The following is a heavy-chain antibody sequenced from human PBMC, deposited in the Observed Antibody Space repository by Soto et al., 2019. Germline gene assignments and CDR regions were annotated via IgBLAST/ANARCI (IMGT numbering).Heavy chain of an antibody. D-gene: IGHD5-18*01. CDR3: ARAYHWIQLWLQDY. CDR2: INAGNGNT. V-gene: IGHV1-3*01. Sequence: ASVEVSCKXSGYTFTSYAMHWVRQAPGQRLEWMGWINAGNGNTKYSQKFQDRVTITRDTSASTAYMELSSLSSEDTAVYYCARAYHWIQLWLQDYWGQGTLVTVSS. CDR1: GYTFTSYA. J-gene: IGHJ4*02.